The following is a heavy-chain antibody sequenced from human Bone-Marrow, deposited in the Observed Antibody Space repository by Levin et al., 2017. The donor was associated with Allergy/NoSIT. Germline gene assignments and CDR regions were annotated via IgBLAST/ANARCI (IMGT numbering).Heavy chain of an antibody. CDR2: ISSSSSYI. CDR1: GFTFSSYS. D-gene: IGHD6-13*01. CDR3: AREEGSSWSKGDY. V-gene: IGHV3-21*01. Sequence: PGESLKISCAASGFTFSSYSMNWVRQAPGKGLEWVSSISSSSSYIYYADSVKGRFTISRDNAKNSLYLQMNSLRAEDTAVYYCAREEGSSWSKGDYWGQGTLVTVSS. J-gene: IGHJ4*02.